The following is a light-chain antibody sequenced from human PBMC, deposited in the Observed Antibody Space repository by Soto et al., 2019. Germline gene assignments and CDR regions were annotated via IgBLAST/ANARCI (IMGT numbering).Light chain of an antibody. CDR3: QKYSSVPV. CDR2: AAS. V-gene: IGKV1-27*01. Sequence: DIQLTQSLTSLSASVGDRVTITCRASQDIRNFVAWYQQKPGKAPKLLIYAASTLQSGVPSRFSASGSGTDFTLTINSLQPEDVETYSCQKYSSVPVFGPAKNVESK. CDR1: QDIRNF. J-gene: IGKJ3*01.